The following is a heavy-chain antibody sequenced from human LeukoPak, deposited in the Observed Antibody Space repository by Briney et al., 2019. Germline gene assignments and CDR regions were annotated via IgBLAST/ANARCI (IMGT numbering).Heavy chain of an antibody. CDR2: IIPIFGTA. CDR1: GGTFSSYA. Sequence: PRASVKVSCKASGGTFSSYAISWVRQAPGQGLEWMGRIIPIFGTANYAQKFQGRVTITTDEPTSTAYMELSGLRSEDTAVYYCASEDVEYSSSSYFDYWGQGTLVTVSS. J-gene: IGHJ4*02. V-gene: IGHV1-69*05. D-gene: IGHD6-6*01. CDR3: ASEDVEYSSSSYFDY.